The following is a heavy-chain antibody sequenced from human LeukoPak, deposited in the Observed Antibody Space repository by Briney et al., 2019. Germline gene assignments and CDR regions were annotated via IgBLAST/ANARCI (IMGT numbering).Heavy chain of an antibody. V-gene: IGHV4-59*11. J-gene: IGHJ5*02. CDR2: IYYSGST. CDR1: GTSIGHLY. CDR3: ARSPSSSWYRFHWFDP. Sequence: PSETLSLTCTVSGTSIGHLYWTWIRQSPGKGLEWIGFIYYSGSTNYNPSLQSRGTISVDTSTNQFSLKLKSVTAADTAVYYCARSPSSSWYRFHWFDPWGQGTLVTVSS. D-gene: IGHD6-13*01.